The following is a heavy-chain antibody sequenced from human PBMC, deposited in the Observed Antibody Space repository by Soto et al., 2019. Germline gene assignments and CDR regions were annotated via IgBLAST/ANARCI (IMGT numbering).Heavy chain of an antibody. CDR1: GYTFTSYG. V-gene: IGHV1-18*04. Sequence: QVQLVQSGAEVKKPGASVKVSCKASGYTFTSYGISWVRQAPGQGLEWMGWISAYNGNTNYAQKLQGRVTMTTDTSTSTAYMGLRSLRSDDTAVYYCAREEDEYCSGGSCYIDPWGQGTLVTVSS. J-gene: IGHJ5*02. CDR3: AREEDEYCSGGSCYIDP. D-gene: IGHD2-15*01. CDR2: ISAYNGNT.